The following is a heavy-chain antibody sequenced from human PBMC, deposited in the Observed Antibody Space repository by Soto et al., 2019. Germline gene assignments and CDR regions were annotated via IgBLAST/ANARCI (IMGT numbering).Heavy chain of an antibody. CDR3: XXXXXXXXX. V-gene: IGHV3-23*01. CDR2: ISGSGGST. J-gene: IGHJ4*02. CDR1: GFTFSSYA. Sequence: EVQLLESGGGLVQPGGSLRLSCAASGFTFSSYAMSWVRQAPGKGLEWVSAISGSGGSTYYADSVKGRFTISRDNSKNTLYLQMXXXXXXXXXXXXXXXXXXXXXXXGQGTLVTVSS.